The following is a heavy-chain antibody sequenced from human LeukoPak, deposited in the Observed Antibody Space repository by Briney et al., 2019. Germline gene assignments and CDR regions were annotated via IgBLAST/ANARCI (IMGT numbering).Heavy chain of an antibody. CDR2: IYYSGST. CDR1: GGSISSSSYY. V-gene: IGHV4-39*02. J-gene: IGHJ4*02. Sequence: SETLSLTCTVSGGSISSSSYYWGWIRQPPGKGLEWIGSIYYSGSTYYNPSLKSRVTISVDTSKNQFSLKLSSVTAADTAVYYCARDPQTYYFDHWGQGTLVTVSS. CDR3: ARDPQTYYFDH.